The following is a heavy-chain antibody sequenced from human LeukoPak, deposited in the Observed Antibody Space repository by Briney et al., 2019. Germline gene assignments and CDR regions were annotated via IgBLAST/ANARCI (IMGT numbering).Heavy chain of an antibody. Sequence: SVKVSCKASGGTFSSYAISWVRQAPGQGLEWMGGIIPIFGTANYAQKFQGRVTITADKSTSTAYMELSSLRSEDTAVYYCAHVPPEDYYYYGMDVWGKGTTVTVPS. CDR2: IIPIFGTA. J-gene: IGHJ6*04. CDR3: AHVPPEDYYYYGMDV. D-gene: IGHD3-16*01. CDR1: GGTFSSYA. V-gene: IGHV1-69*06.